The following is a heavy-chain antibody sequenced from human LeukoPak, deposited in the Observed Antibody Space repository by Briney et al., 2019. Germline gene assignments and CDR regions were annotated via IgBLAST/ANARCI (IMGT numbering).Heavy chain of an antibody. V-gene: IGHV6-1*01. CDR3: ARELVTVGLFDY. D-gene: IGHD4-23*01. Sequence: SQTLSLTCAISGDSVSSNSAAWNWIMQSPSRGLEWLGRTYYRSKWYNDYAVSVKSRITINPDTSKNQFSLQLNSVTPEDTAVYYCARELVTVGLFDYWGQGTLVTVFS. J-gene: IGHJ4*02. CDR1: GDSVSSNSAA. CDR2: TYYRSKWYN.